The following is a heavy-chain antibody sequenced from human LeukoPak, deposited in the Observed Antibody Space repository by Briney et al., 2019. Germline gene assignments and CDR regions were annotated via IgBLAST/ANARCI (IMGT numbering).Heavy chain of an antibody. Sequence: ASVKVSCKASGYTFTGYYMHWVRQAPGQGLEWMGWINPNSGGTNYAQKLQDRVTMTRDTSISTAYMELSRLRSDDTAVYYCARGADSRWVQFEYWGQGTLVTVSS. V-gene: IGHV1-2*02. CDR2: INPNSGGT. D-gene: IGHD5-24*01. CDR3: ARGADSRWVQFEY. CDR1: GYTFTGYY. J-gene: IGHJ4*02.